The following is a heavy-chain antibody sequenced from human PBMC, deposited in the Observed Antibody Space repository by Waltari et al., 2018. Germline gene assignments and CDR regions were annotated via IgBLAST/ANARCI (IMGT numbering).Heavy chain of an antibody. Sequence: QVQLQESGPGLVKPSETLSLTCAVSGYSISSGYYWGWIRQHPGQGPACIGSIYHSGTTYYNPSLKSGVTISEDTSKNQFSLKLSSVTAADTAVYYCARVRNYDILTGPFDYWGQGTLVTVSS. CDR3: ARVRNYDILTGPFDY. D-gene: IGHD3-9*01. CDR1: GYSISSGYY. CDR2: IYHSGTT. V-gene: IGHV4-38-2*01. J-gene: IGHJ4*02.